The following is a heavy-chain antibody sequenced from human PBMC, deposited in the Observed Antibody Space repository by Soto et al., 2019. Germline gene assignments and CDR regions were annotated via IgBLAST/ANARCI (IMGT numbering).Heavy chain of an antibody. J-gene: IGHJ6*02. CDR3: AGTREIPYYHGMDV. CDR1: GGTLSSYA. CDR2: IIPIFGSA. D-gene: IGHD2-2*02. V-gene: IGHV1-69*01. Sequence: QVQLEQSGAEVKKPGSSVKVSCKAPGGTLSSYAINWVRQAPGQGLEWMGGIIPIFGSANYAPKFQGRVTISADESTSTAYMEVSSLRSEDTAVYYCAGTREIPYYHGMDVWGQGTTVTVSS.